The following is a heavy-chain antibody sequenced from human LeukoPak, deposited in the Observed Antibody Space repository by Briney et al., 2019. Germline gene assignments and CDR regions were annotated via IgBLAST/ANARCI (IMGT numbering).Heavy chain of an antibody. CDR3: AKDLYSSSLTQFQH. Sequence: PGGSLRLSCAASGFTFSSYSMNWVRQAPGKGLEWVAFIRYDGSNKYYADSVKGRFTISRDNSKNTLYLQMDSLRAEDTAVYYCAKDLYSSSLTQFQHWGQGTLVTVSS. V-gene: IGHV3-30*02. D-gene: IGHD6-13*01. CDR1: GFTFSSYS. J-gene: IGHJ1*01. CDR2: IRYDGSNK.